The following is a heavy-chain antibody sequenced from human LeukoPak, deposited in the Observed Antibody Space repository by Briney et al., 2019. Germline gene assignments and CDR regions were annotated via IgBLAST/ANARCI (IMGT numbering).Heavy chain of an antibody. CDR1: GGSISSGGYS. Sequence: SQTLSLTCAVSGGSISSGGYSWSWIRQPPGKGLEWIRYIYHSGSTYYNPSLKSRVTISVDRSKNQFSLKLTSVTAADTAVYYCARGWLQFYWYFDLWGRGTLVTVSS. CDR2: IYHSGST. J-gene: IGHJ2*01. D-gene: IGHD5-24*01. CDR3: ARGWLQFYWYFDL. V-gene: IGHV4-30-2*01.